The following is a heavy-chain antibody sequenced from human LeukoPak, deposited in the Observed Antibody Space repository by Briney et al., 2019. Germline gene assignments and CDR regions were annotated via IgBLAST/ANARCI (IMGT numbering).Heavy chain of an antibody. J-gene: IGHJ4*02. D-gene: IGHD5-12*01. CDR1: GFTFRNYA. Sequence: GGSLRLSCAASGFTFRNYAMNWVRQAPGKGLEWVSGISGSGGSTIYADSAKGRFTITRDNSKNTLYLQMNSLRVEDTALYFCAKFPGTSDYWTFDSWGQGTLVTVSS. CDR2: ISGSGGST. CDR3: AKFPGTSDYWTFDS. V-gene: IGHV3-23*01.